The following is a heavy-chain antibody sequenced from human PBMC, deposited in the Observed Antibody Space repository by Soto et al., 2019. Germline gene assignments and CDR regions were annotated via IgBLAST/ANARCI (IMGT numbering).Heavy chain of an antibody. CDR3: ARDTDGLHY. J-gene: IGHJ4*02. V-gene: IGHV3-23*03. CDR2: IVGDASII. CDR1: GFTFMTYA. Sequence: GGSLRLSCAAYGFTFMTYAMNWVRQAPGKGLEWVVVIVGDASIIDYADSVKGRFTVSRDNAKNTLYLQMNSLRADDTAVYYCARDTDGLHYWGQGTLVTVSS.